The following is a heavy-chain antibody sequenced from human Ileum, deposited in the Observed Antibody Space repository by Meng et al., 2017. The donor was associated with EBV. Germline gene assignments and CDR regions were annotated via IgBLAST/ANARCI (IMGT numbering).Heavy chain of an antibody. J-gene: IGHJ4*02. CDR1: GGSISRSDW. V-gene: IGHV4-4*02. Sequence: GCGPGLVKPSETLSLTCAVSGGSISRSDWWSWVRQPPGKGLEWIGETSHSGSTNYSPSLKSRVTISLDKSKNQLSLKLNSVTAADTAVYYCASSDYYRSDYWGQGTLVTVSS. CDR2: TSHSGST. D-gene: IGHD3-22*01. CDR3: ASSDYYRSDY.